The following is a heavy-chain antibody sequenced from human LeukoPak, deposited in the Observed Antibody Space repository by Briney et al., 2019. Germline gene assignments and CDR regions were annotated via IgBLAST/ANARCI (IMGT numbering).Heavy chain of an antibody. J-gene: IGHJ4*02. CDR3: ASGLSD. V-gene: IGHV3-30*01. CDR2: ISYDGSNK. D-gene: IGHD1-26*01. CDR1: GFNFNTHP. Sequence: GGSLRLSCATSGFNFNTHPMHWVRQAPGEGLEWVAVISYDGSNKQYVDSVKGRFTISRDNPKNTLYLEMNRLRVEDTAVYYCASGLSDWGPGTLVSVS.